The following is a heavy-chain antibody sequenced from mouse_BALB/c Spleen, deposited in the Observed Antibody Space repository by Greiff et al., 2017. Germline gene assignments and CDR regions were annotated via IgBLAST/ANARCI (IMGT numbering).Heavy chain of an antibody. V-gene: IGHV5-4*02. Sequence: EVKVVESGGGLVKPGGSLKLSCAASGFTFSDYYMYWVRQTPEKRLEWVATISDGGSYTYYPDSVKGRFTISRDNAKNNLYLQMSSLKSEDTAMYYCARDRGYGYAMDYWGQGTSVTVSS. CDR3: ARDRGYGYAMDY. D-gene: IGHD2-14*01. J-gene: IGHJ4*01. CDR1: GFTFSDYY. CDR2: ISDGGSYT.